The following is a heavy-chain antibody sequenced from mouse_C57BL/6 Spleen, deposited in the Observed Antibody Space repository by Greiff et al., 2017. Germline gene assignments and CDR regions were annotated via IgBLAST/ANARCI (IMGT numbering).Heavy chain of an antibody. CDR2: ISDGGSYT. CDR3: ARDWGYFDV. J-gene: IGHJ1*03. Sequence: EVQRVESGGGLVKPGGSLKLSCAASGFTFSSYAMSWVRQTPEKRLEWVATISDGGSYTYYPDNVKGRFTISRDNAKNHLYLQMSHLKSEDTAMYYCARDWGYFDVWGTGTTVTVSS. CDR1: GFTFSSYA. V-gene: IGHV5-4*01.